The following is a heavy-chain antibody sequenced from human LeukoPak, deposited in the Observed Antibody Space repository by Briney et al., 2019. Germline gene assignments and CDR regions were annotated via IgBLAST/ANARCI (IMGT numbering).Heavy chain of an antibody. CDR2: IYYSGST. CDR1: GGSISSYY. Sequence: SETLSLTCTVSGGSISSYYWSWIRQPPGKGLEWIGYIYYSGSTNYNPSLKSRVTKSVDTSKNQFSLKLSSVTAADTAVYYCASSVSSSWYDYWGQGTLVTVSS. V-gene: IGHV4-59*08. J-gene: IGHJ4*02. D-gene: IGHD6-13*01. CDR3: ASSVSSSWYDY.